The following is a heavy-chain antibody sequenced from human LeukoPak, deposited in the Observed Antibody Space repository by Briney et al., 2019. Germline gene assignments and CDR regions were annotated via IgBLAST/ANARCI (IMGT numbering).Heavy chain of an antibody. CDR1: GYTFTSYD. CDR3: AIPSSGWSPFDY. V-gene: IGHV1-8*01. D-gene: IGHD6-19*01. J-gene: IGHJ4*02. CDR2: MNPNSGNT. Sequence: AXVKVSCKASGYTFTSYDIYWVRQAAGKGLEWMGWMNPNSGNTDYAQKLQGRVTMTRNTSISTAYMELSSLRSEDTAVYYCAIPSSGWSPFDYWGQGTLVTVSS.